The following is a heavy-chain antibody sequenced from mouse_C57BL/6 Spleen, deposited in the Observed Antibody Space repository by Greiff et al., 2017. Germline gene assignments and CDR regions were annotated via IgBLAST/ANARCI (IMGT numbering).Heavy chain of an antibody. D-gene: IGHD1-1*01. Sequence: VQLQQSGAELVKPGASVKVSCKASGYTFTSYWMHWVKQRPGQGLEWIGRIHPSDSDTKYNQKFKGKATLTVDKSSSTAYMQLSSLTSEVSAVYSCAMSFYYYGSSYPQFGYWGQGTLVTVSA. CDR1: GYTFTSYW. CDR3: AMSFYYYGSSYPQFGY. V-gene: IGHV1-74*01. J-gene: IGHJ3*01. CDR2: IHPSDSDT.